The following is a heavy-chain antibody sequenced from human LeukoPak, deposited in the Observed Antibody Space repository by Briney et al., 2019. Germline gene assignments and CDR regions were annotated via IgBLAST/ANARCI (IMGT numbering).Heavy chain of an antibody. D-gene: IGHD3-3*01. J-gene: IGHJ4*02. CDR2: IYSGGST. CDR1: GFTVSSNY. CDR3: ARETTIFGVVIDY. Sequence: AGGSPRLSCAASGFTVSSNYMSWVRQAPGKGLEWVSVIYSGGSTYYADSVKGRFTISRDNSKNTLYLQMNSLRAEDTAVYYCARETTIFGVVIDYWGQGTLVTVPS. V-gene: IGHV3-66*02.